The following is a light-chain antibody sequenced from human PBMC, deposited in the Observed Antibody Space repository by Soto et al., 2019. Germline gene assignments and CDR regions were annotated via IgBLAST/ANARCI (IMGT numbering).Light chain of an antibody. CDR1: STDFVSYNR. Sequence: CALTQPPSVSGSPGQSVTISCTGTSTDFVSYNRVSWYQQPPGTAPKLIIYEASNRPSGVPDRFSGSKSGNTASLTISGLQAADEADYYCSLYTSENTYVFGTGTKVTVL. J-gene: IGLJ1*01. CDR3: SLYTSENTYV. CDR2: EAS. V-gene: IGLV2-18*01.